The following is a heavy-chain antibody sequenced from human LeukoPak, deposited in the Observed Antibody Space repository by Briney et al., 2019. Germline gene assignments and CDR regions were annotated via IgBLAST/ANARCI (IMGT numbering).Heavy chain of an antibody. CDR3: ARGRTVTTVDYYCGMDV. CDR2: ISYDGSNK. Sequence: GGSLRLSCAASGFTFSSYAMHWVRQAPGKGLEWVAVISYDGSNKYYADSVKGRFTISRDNSKNTLYLQMNSLRAEDTAVYYCARGRTVTTVDYYCGMDVWGQGTTVTVSS. CDR1: GFTFSSYA. J-gene: IGHJ6*02. D-gene: IGHD4-17*01. V-gene: IGHV3-30-3*01.